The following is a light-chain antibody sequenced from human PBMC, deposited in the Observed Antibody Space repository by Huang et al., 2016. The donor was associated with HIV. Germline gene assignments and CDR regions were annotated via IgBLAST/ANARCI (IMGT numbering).Light chain of an antibody. V-gene: IGKV3-15*01. CDR1: QSVASN. Sequence: EIMMTQSPATLSVSPGERVTLSCRASQSVASNLAWYQQKPGQAPRLLIYGAATRATGIPARFSGSGSGTEFTITISSLQPEDFGVYYCQQYSNWPPLTFGQGTRLEIK. CDR3: QQYSNWPPLT. CDR2: GAA. J-gene: IGKJ5*01.